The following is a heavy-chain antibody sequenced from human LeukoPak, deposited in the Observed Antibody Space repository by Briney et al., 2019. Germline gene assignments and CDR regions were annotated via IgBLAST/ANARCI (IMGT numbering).Heavy chain of an antibody. D-gene: IGHD1-26*01. CDR1: GLTISSNY. CDR3: ARVLWELLGRGGSYYFDY. J-gene: IGHJ4*02. V-gene: IGHV3-53*01. CDR2: IYSGGST. Sequence: GGSLRLSCAASGLTISSNYMSWVRQAPGKRLEWVSVIYSGGSTYYTDSVKGRFTISRDNSKNTLYLQMNTLRAEDTAVYYCARVLWELLGRGGSYYFDYWGQGALVTVSS.